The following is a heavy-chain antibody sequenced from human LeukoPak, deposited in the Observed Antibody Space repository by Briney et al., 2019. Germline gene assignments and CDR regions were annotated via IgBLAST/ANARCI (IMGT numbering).Heavy chain of an antibody. D-gene: IGHD6-13*01. V-gene: IGHV1-69*13. Sequence: SSVKVSCKASGGTFSSYAISWVRQAPGQGLEWMGGVIPIFGTANYAQKFQGRVTITADESTSTASMELSSLRSEGTAVDYCSRDLIGQQLAKEFEPWSQGKLVTASS. CDR2: VIPIFGTA. J-gene: IGHJ5*02. CDR3: SRDLIGQQLAKEFEP. CDR1: GGTFSSYA.